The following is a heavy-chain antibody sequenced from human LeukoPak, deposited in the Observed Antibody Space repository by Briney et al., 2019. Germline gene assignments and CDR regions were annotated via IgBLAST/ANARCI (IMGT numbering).Heavy chain of an antibody. Sequence: PSETLSLTCTVSGGSIERYYWSWIWQPPGKGLEWIGYIYYTVSTEYHPSLKSRVTISLDTSKNQFSLKLTSVTAADTAVYYCARVYQSAEYYFDYWGQGNLVSVSS. V-gene: IGHV4-59*01. D-gene: IGHD2-2*01. CDR2: IYYTVST. CDR1: GGSIERYY. J-gene: IGHJ4*02. CDR3: ARVYQSAEYYFDY.